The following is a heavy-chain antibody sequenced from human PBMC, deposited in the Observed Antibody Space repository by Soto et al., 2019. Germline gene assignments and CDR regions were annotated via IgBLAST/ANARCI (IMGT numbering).Heavy chain of an antibody. CDR1: GFTFSSYG. Sequence: QVQLVESGGGVVQPGRSLRLSCAASGFTFSSYGMHWVRQAPGKGLEWVAVIWYDGSNKYYADSVKGRFTISRDNSKNTLYLQMNSLRAEDTAVYYCARTLLLFLEWLPDYWGQGTMVTVSS. CDR3: ARTLLLFLEWLPDY. J-gene: IGHJ4*02. CDR2: IWYDGSNK. D-gene: IGHD3-3*01. V-gene: IGHV3-33*01.